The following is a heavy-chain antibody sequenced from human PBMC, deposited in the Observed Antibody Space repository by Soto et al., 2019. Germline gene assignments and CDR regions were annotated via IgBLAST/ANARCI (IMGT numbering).Heavy chain of an antibody. V-gene: IGHV4-39*01. Sequence: SETLSLTCSVSGGSISSSSYYWGWIRQPPGKGLEWIGSIYNSGSTYYNPSLKSRVTISVDTSKNQFSLKLSSVTAADTAVYYCAGVLPYRWFDPWGQGTLVTVS. CDR3: AGVLPYRWFDP. J-gene: IGHJ5*02. CDR1: GGSISSSSYY. D-gene: IGHD3-10*01. CDR2: IYNSGST.